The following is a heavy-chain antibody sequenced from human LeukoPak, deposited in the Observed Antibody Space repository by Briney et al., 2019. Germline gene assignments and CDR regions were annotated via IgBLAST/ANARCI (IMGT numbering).Heavy chain of an antibody. D-gene: IGHD6-19*01. CDR3: AKDTSGWYMTFDY. CDR2: ISYDGSNK. V-gene: IGHV3-30*18. Sequence: GRSLRLSCAASGFTFSSYGMHRVRQAPGKGLEWVAVISYDGSNKYYADSVKGRFTISRDNSKNTLYLQMNSLRAEDTAVYYCAKDTSGWYMTFDYWGQGTLVTVSS. J-gene: IGHJ4*02. CDR1: GFTFSSYG.